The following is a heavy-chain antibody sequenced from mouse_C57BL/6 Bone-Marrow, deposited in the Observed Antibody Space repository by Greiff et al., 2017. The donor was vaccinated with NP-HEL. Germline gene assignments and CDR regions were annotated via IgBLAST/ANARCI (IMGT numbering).Heavy chain of an antibody. J-gene: IGHJ4*01. CDR2: IDPTSGGT. CDR3: ARWDYCYYAMDD. D-gene: IGHD1-1*01. V-gene: IGHV1-72*01. Sequence: QVQLQQPGAELVKPGASVKLSCKASGYTFTSYWMHWVKQRPGRGLEWIGRIDPTSGGTNYNEKFKSKATLTVDKPSSTAYMQLSSLTSEDSAVYYCARWDYCYYAMDDWGKGTSVTVSS. CDR1: GYTFTSYW.